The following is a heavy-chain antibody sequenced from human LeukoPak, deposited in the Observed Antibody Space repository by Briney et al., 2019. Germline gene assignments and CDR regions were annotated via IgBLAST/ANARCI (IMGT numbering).Heavy chain of an antibody. J-gene: IGHJ4*02. D-gene: IGHD3-22*01. CDR1: GGTFSSYA. CDR2: IIPIFGTA. V-gene: IGHV1-69*05. Sequence: SVKVSCKASGGTFSSYAISWVRQAPGQGLEWMGRIIPIFGTANYAQKFQGRVTITTDESTSTAYMELSSLRSEDTAVYYCARDGSSSGYYSGYWGQGTLVTVSS. CDR3: ARDGSSSGYYSGY.